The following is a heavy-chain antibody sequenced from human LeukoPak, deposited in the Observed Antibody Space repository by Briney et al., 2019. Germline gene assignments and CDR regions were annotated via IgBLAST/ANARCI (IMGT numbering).Heavy chain of an antibody. Sequence: PGGSLRLSCAASGFTVSSNYMSWVRQAPGKGLEWVSVIYGVNSTYYTDSVKGRFTISRDNSKNTVYLQMNSLRAEDTAVYYCARDLGYYSDYWGQGTLVTVSS. J-gene: IGHJ4*02. CDR2: IYGVNST. CDR3: ARDLGYYSDY. V-gene: IGHV3-66*01. CDR1: GFTVSSNY. D-gene: IGHD3-16*01.